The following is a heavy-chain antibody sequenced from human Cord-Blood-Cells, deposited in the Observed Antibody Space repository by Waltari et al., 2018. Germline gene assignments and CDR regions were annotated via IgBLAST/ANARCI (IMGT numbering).Heavy chain of an antibody. CDR3: AADTENYYGSGSYYAFDI. J-gene: IGHJ3*02. CDR1: GFTFTSSA. V-gene: IGHV1-58*02. CDR2: IVVGSGNT. Sequence: QMQLVQSGPEVKKPGTSVKVSCKASGFTFTSSAMQGVRLARGQGLEWIGWIVVGSGNTNYAQKFQERVTITRDMSTSTAYMELSSLGSEDTAVYYCAADTENYYGSGSYYAFDIWGQGTMVTVSS. D-gene: IGHD3-10*01.